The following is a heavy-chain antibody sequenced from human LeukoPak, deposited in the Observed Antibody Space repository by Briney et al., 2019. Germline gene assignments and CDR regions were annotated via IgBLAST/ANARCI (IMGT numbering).Heavy chain of an antibody. CDR2: INPNSGGT. Sequence: ASVKVSCKASGYTFTGYYMHWVRQAPGQGLEWMGWINPNSGGTNYAQKFQGRVTMTRDTSINTAYMDLSRLRSDDTAVYYCARGDYGILTGWPYWGQGTLVTVSS. CDR1: GYTFTGYY. V-gene: IGHV1-2*02. J-gene: IGHJ4*02. D-gene: IGHD3-9*01. CDR3: ARGDYGILTGWPY.